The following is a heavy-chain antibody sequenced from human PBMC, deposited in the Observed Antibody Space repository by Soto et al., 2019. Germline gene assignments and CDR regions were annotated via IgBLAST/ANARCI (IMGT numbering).Heavy chain of an antibody. V-gene: IGHV1-8*01. CDR3: ARGTYYYNSSRYYY. D-gene: IGHD3-22*01. J-gene: IGHJ4*01. CDR2: MNPNSGNT. Sequence: QVQLVQSGAEVKKPGASVKVSCKASGYTFTSYDINWVRQATGQGLEWMGWMNPNSGNTGYAQKFQGRVTXXRXPXXRTAYMELSSLRAEDTALYSCARGTYYYNSSRYYYWGHATLITVSS. CDR1: GYTFTSYD.